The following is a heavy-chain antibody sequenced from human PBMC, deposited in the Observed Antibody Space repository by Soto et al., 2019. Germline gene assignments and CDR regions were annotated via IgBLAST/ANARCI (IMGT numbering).Heavy chain of an antibody. CDR3: AKDRSSWYGHWLDP. J-gene: IGHJ5*02. V-gene: IGHV3-23*01. CDR2: ISGSGGST. Sequence: GGSLRLSCAASGFTFSSYAMSWVRQAPGKGPEWVSAISGSGGSTYYADSVKGRFTISRDNSKNTLYLQMNSLRAEDTAVYYCAKDRSSWYGHWLDPSGQGTLVTVYS. D-gene: IGHD6-13*01. CDR1: GFTFSSYA.